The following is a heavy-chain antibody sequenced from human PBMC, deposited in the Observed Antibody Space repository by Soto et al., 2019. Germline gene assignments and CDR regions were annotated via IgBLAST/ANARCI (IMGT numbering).Heavy chain of an antibody. CDR1: GYTLTELS. V-gene: IGHV1-24*01. CDR2: FDPEDGET. J-gene: IGHJ3*02. D-gene: IGHD3-9*01. Sequence: QVQLVQSGAEVKKPGASVKVSCKVSGYTLTELSMHWVRQAPGKGLEWMGGFDPEDGETIYAQKFQGRXTXTEXTSTDTAYMELSSLRSEDTAVYYCATPAYYDILTGEGAFDIWGQGTMVTVSS. CDR3: ATPAYYDILTGEGAFDI.